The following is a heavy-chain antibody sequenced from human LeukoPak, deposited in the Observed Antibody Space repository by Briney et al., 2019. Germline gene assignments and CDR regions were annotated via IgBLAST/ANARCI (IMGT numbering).Heavy chain of an antibody. J-gene: IGHJ5*02. D-gene: IGHD6-25*01. CDR2: INRSGST. Sequence: SETLSLTCAVYGGSFSGYYWSWIRQPPGKGLDWIGEINRSGSTNYNPSLKSRGTISVDTSKNQFSLKLSSVTAADTAVYYCARRVVAAARNWFDHWGQGTLVTVSS. CDR3: ARRVVAAARNWFDH. V-gene: IGHV4-34*01. CDR1: GGSFSGYY.